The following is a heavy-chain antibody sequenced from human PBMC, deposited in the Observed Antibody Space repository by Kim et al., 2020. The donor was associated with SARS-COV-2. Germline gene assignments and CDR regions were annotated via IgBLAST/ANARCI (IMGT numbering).Heavy chain of an antibody. D-gene: IGHD3-3*01. Sequence: GGSLRLSCAASGFTFSSYAMSWVRQAPGKGLEWVSAISGSGGSTYYADSVKGRFTISRDNSKNTLYLQMNSLRAEDTAVYYCAKDLSNYDFWSGYALWGQGTLVTVSS. CDR1: GFTFSSYA. CDR3: AKDLSNYDFWSGYAL. CDR2: ISGSGGST. V-gene: IGHV3-23*01. J-gene: IGHJ4*02.